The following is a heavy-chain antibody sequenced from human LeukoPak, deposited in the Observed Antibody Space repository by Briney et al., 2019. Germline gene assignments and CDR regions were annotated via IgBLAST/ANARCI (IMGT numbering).Heavy chain of an antibody. CDR2: IYYSGST. V-gene: IGHV4-59*01. CDR3: ARESVDSSGSFDY. Sequence: SETLSLTCTVSGGSISSYYWSWIRQPPGKGLEWIGYIYYSGSTNYNPSLKSRVTISVDTSKNQFSLKLSSVTAADTAVHYCARESVDSSGSFDYWGQGTLVTVSS. J-gene: IGHJ4*02. CDR1: GGSISSYY. D-gene: IGHD3-22*01.